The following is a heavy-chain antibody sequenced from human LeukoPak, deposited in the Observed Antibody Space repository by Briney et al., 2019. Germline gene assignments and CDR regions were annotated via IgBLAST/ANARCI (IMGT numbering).Heavy chain of an antibody. D-gene: IGHD1/OR15-1a*01. CDR1: GASINSDTYY. Sequence: SQTLSLTCTVSGASINSDTYYWGWIRQPPGKGLEWIGTHSHSGSAYYNPSLRSRITMSLDTSENQLSLKLYSVTAADTAIYYCARYQTGTMFAVWGQGTLVTISS. CDR2: HSHSGSA. V-gene: IGHV4-39*07. CDR3: ARYQTGTMFAV. J-gene: IGHJ4*02.